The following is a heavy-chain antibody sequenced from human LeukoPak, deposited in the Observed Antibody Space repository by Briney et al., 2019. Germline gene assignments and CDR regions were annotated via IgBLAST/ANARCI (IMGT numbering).Heavy chain of an antibody. CDR1: GGSISSYY. Sequence: SETLSLTCTVSGGSISSYYWSWLRQPPRKGLEWIGYIYYSGSTNYNPSLKSRVTISVDTSKNQFYLKLSSVTAADTAVYYCARGIAAAGTDFDYWGQGTLVTVSS. V-gene: IGHV4-59*01. CDR2: IYYSGST. J-gene: IGHJ4*02. CDR3: ARGIAAAGTDFDY. D-gene: IGHD6-13*01.